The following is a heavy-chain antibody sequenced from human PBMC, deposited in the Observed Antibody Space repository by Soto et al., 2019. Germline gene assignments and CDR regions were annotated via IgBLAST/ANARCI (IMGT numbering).Heavy chain of an antibody. Sequence: PGESLKISCKGSGYSFTSYWISWVRQIPGKGLEWMGRIDPSDSYTNYSPSFQGHVTISADKSISTAYLQWSSLKASDTAMYYCAAPQVKVGCSGGSCHDAFDIWGQGTMVTVSS. V-gene: IGHV5-10-1*01. CDR3: AAPQVKVGCSGGSCHDAFDI. D-gene: IGHD2-15*01. CDR1: GYSFTSYW. CDR2: IDPSDSYT. J-gene: IGHJ3*02.